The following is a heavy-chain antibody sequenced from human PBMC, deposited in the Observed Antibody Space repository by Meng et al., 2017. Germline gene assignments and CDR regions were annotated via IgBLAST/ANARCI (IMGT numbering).Heavy chain of an antibody. CDR3: ACYISGYYLPKYDHAFDI. CDR2: IYSGGST. V-gene: IGHV3-53*05. CDR1: GFTVSSNY. J-gene: IGHJ3*02. D-gene: IGHD3-22*01. Sequence: GESLKISCAASGFTVSSNYMSWVRQAPGKGLEWASVIYSGGSTYYADSVKGRFTISRDNSKNTLYLQMNSLRAEDTAVYYCACYISGYYLPKYDHAFDIWGQGIMVTVSS.